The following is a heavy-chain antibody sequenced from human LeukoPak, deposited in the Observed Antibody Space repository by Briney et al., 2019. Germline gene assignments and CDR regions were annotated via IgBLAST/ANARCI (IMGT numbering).Heavy chain of an antibody. CDR3: ARLSRVSGH. J-gene: IGHJ4*02. Sequence: PGGSLRLSCAASGFTFSSYEMNWVRQAPGKGLEWVSYISSSGSTIYYADSVKGRFTNSRDNAKNSLYLQMNSLRAEDTAVYYCARLSRVSGHWGQGTLVTVSS. CDR1: GFTFSSYE. D-gene: IGHD3-16*02. CDR2: ISSSGSTI. V-gene: IGHV3-48*03.